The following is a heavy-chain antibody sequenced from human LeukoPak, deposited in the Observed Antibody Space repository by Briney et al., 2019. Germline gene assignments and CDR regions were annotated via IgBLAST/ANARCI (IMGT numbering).Heavy chain of an antibody. Sequence: GGSLRLSCAASGFIFSDSAMPWVAKASGKGLGWIGRIRTNRNNYATAYAASVRGRFTISRDDSKNTAFLEMSSLKTEDTAVYYCTGRDDYGDYWGQGIVVTVSS. CDR2: IRTNRNNYAT. V-gene: IGHV3-73*01. J-gene: IGHJ4*02. CDR3: TGRDDYGDY. CDR1: GFIFSDSA.